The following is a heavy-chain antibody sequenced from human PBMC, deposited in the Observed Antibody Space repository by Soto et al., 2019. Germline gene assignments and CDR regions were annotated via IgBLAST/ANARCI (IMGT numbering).Heavy chain of an antibody. J-gene: IGHJ4*02. CDR2: IKSKTDGGTT. D-gene: IGHD3-10*01. CDR1: GFTFSNAW. Sequence: EVQLVESGGGLVKPGGSLRLSCEASGFTFSNAWMSWVRQAPGKGLEWVGRIKSKTDGGTTDYAAPVKGRFTISRDDSKNTLYLQMNSLKTEDTAVYYCTTEALRWCGERRGYYFDYWGQGALVTVSS. V-gene: IGHV3-15*01. CDR3: TTEALRWCGERRGYYFDY.